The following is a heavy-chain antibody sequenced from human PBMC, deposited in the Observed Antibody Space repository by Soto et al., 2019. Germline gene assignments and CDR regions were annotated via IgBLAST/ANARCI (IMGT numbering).Heavy chain of an antibody. CDR1: GYTFTGYY. CDR3: ARKDYYDSGIYYFDY. V-gene: IGHV1-2*02. J-gene: IGHJ4*02. D-gene: IGHD3-22*01. CDR2: INPNSGGA. Sequence: ASVKVSCKASGYTFTGYYMHWVRQAPGQGLEWMGWINPNSGGANYAQKFQGRVTITTDKSISTAYMELSSLRSEDTAVYYCARKDYYDSGIYYFDYWGQGTLVTVSS.